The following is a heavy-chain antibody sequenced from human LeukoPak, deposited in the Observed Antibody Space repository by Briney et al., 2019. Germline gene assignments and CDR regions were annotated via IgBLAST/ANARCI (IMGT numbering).Heavy chain of an antibody. CDR2: ITGDGTTT. CDR3: AKMQGYFDY. J-gene: IGHJ4*02. V-gene: IGHV3-23*01. CDR1: GLTFSSYD. Sequence: GGSLRLSCEASGLTFSSYDMSWVRQAPGKGLQWVSAITGDGTTTYYADSVKGRFTISRDNSKNMLYLQMSSLRAEDTAVYYCAKMQGYFDYWGQGTLVPVSS.